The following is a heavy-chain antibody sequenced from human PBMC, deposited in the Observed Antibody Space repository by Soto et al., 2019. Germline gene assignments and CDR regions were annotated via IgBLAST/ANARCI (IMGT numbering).Heavy chain of an antibody. Sequence: EVQLVESGGGLVKPGGSLRISCAASGFTFSNAWMSWVRQAPGKGLEWVGRIKSKADGETIDYAASVKGRFTISRDNAKNTLYLQMNSLRIEDTAVYYCERDGDGFWGQVTLVTVS. CDR2: IKSKADGETI. D-gene: IGHD2-21*01. V-gene: IGHV3-15*05. CDR3: ERDGDGF. J-gene: IGHJ4*02. CDR1: GFTFSNAW.